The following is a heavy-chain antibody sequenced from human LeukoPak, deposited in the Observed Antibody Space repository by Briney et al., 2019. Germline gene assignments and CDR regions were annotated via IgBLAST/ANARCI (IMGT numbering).Heavy chain of an antibody. Sequence: KPSETLSLTCTVSGGSISSGGYYWSWIRQHPGKGLAWIGYIYYSGSTYYNPSLKSRVTISVDTSKNQFSLKLSSVTAADTAVYYCASSSRKHRSMIVGRGSPIGDYFDYWGQGTLVTVSS. CDR3: ASSSRKHRSMIVGRGSPIGDYFDY. J-gene: IGHJ4*02. CDR2: IYYSGST. D-gene: IGHD3-22*01. CDR1: GGSISSGGYY. V-gene: IGHV4-31*03.